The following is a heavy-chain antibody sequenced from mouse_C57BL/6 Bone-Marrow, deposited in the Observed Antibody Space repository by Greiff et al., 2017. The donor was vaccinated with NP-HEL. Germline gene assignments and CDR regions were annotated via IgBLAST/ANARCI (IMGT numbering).Heavy chain of an antibody. V-gene: IGHV1-20*01. J-gene: IGHJ2*01. CDR2: INPYNGDT. D-gene: IGHD1-1*01. CDR1: GYSFTGYF. CDR3: ARWCSSYNY. Sequence: EVQLQESGPELVKPGDSVKISCKASGYSFTGYFMNWVMQSHGKSLEWIGRINPYNGDTFYNQKFKGKATLTVDKSSSTAHMELRSLTSEDSAVYYCARWCSSYNYWGQGTTLTVSS.